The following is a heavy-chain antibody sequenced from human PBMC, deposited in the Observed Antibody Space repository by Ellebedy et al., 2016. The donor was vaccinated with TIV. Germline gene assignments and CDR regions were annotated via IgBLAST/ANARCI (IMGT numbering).Heavy chain of an antibody. J-gene: IGHJ5*02. CDR1: GYIFTGSY. Sequence: AASVKVSCKASGYIFTGSYMHWARQAPGQGLEWMGWINPNRGDTSYAQKFQGRVTMTRDTSISTAYMELSTLRSDDTAVYYCARDAEEAAGRYNWFDPWGQGTLVTVSS. D-gene: IGHD6-13*01. V-gene: IGHV1-2*02. CDR3: ARDAEEAAGRYNWFDP. CDR2: INPNRGDT.